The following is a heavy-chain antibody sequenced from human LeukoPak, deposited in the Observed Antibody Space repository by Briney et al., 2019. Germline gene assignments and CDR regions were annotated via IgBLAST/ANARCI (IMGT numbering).Heavy chain of an antibody. J-gene: IGHJ6*03. V-gene: IGHV4-61*08. Sequence: PSQTLSLTCTVSGGSISSGDYYWSWIRQPPGKGLEWIGYIYYSGSTNYNPSLKSRVTISVDTSKNQFSLKLSSVTAADTAVYYCARDQYQLLYGHDSNYYYYMDVWGKGTTVTVSS. CDR3: ARDQYQLLYGHDSNYYYYMDV. CDR2: IYYSGST. D-gene: IGHD2-2*02. CDR1: GGSISSGDYY.